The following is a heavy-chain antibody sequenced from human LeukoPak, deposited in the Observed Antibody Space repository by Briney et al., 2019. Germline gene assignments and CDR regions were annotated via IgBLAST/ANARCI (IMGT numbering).Heavy chain of an antibody. D-gene: IGHD1-26*01. V-gene: IGHV1-69*08. Sequence: SVKVSCKASGGSLNSHIFTWVRQAPGQGLEWMGKITPVIDASKYAQKFQGRLTITADKSTATVYMELSGLKSDDTAVYYCARVNLRGSQYNWFDPWGRGTLVTVSS. J-gene: IGHJ5*02. CDR2: ITPVIDAS. CDR1: GGSLNSHI. CDR3: ARVNLRGSQYNWFDP.